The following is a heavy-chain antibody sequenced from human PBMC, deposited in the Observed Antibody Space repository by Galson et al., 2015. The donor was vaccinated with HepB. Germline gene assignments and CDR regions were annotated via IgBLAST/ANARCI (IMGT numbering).Heavy chain of an antibody. CDR3: ARVWYSTSSSHYYYYYMDV. CDR1: GYTFTNSD. CDR2: MNPNSGNT. J-gene: IGHJ6*03. V-gene: IGHV1-8*02. D-gene: IGHD6-6*01. Sequence: SVKVSCKASGYTFTNSDINWVRQATGQGLEWMGWMNPNSGNTGYPQKFQGRVTMTRNTSISTAYMELSSLRSDDTAVYYCARVWYSTSSSHYYYYYMDVWGKGTTVTVSS.